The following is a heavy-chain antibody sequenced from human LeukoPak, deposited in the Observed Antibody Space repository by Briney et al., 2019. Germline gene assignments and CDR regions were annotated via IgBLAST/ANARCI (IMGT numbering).Heavy chain of an antibody. J-gene: IGHJ5*02. CDR1: GYTFTSYG. CDR3: ARMDYGGNDVNWFDP. V-gene: IGHV1-8*01. CDR2: MNPNSGNT. D-gene: IGHD4-23*01. Sequence: ASVRVSCKASGYTFTSYGINWARQATGQGLEWMGWMNPNSGNTGYAQKFQGRVTMTRNTSISTAYMELSSLRSDDTAVYYSARMDYGGNDVNWFDPWGQGTLVTVSS.